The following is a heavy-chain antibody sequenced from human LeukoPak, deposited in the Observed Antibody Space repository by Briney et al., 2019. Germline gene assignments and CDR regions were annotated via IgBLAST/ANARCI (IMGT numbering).Heavy chain of an antibody. CDR3: ARLESIMITFGGVIGLTYFDY. Sequence: GESLKISCKGSGYSFTSYWIGWVRQMPGKGLEWMGIIYPGDSDTRYSPSFQGQVTISADKSISTAYLQWSSLKASDTAMYYRARLESIMITFGGVIGLTYFDYWGQGTLVTVSS. D-gene: IGHD3-16*02. CDR2: IYPGDSDT. CDR1: GYSFTSYW. J-gene: IGHJ4*02. V-gene: IGHV5-51*01.